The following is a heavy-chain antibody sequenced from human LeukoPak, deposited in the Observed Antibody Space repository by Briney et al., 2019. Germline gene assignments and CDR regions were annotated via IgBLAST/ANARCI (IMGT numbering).Heavy chain of an antibody. J-gene: IGHJ4*02. Sequence: SETLSLTCAVYGGSFSGYYWSRIRQPPGKGLEWIGYIYYSGSTYYNPSLKSRVTISVDTSKNQFSLKLSSVTAADTAVYYCARGGVIKNFDYWGQGTLVTVSS. V-gene: IGHV4-34*09. CDR3: ARGGVIKNFDY. CDR2: IYYSGST. CDR1: GGSFSGYY. D-gene: IGHD3-16*02.